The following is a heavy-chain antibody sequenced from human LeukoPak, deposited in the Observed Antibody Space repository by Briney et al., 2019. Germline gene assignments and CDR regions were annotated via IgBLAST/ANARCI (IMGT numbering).Heavy chain of an antibody. CDR2: IYHSGST. V-gene: IGHV4-4*02. Sequence: PLETLSLTCAVSGGSISSSNWWSWVRQPPGKGLEWIGEIYHSGSTNYNPSLKSRVTISVDKSKNQFSLKLSSVTAADTAVYYCARTSGSYRAFDIWGQGTMVTVSS. J-gene: IGHJ3*02. D-gene: IGHD1-26*01. CDR1: GGSISSSNW. CDR3: ARTSGSYRAFDI.